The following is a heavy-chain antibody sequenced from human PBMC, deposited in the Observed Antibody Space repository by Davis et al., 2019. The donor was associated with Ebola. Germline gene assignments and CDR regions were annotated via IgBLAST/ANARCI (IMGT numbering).Heavy chain of an antibody. CDR1: GYSFTSYW. CDR3: ARQSSVVAATGSGMDV. Sequence: GESLKISCKGSGYSFTSYWIGWVRQMPGKGLEWMGIIYPGDSDTRYSPSFQGQVTISADKSISTAYLQWSSLKASDTAMYYCARQSSVVAATGSGMDVWGKGTTVTVSS. CDR2: IYPGDSDT. J-gene: IGHJ6*04. D-gene: IGHD2-15*01. V-gene: IGHV5-51*01.